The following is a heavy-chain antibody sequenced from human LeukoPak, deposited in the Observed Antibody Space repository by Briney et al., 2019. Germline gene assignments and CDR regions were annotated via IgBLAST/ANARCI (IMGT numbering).Heavy chain of an antibody. Sequence: GASVKVSCKASGYTFTSYDINWVRQATGQGLEWMGWMNPNSGNTGYAQKFQGRVTMTRNTSISTAYMELSSLRSEDTAVYYCARVGTTVTEYYFDHWGQGTLVTVSS. CDR3: ARVGTTVTEYYFDH. CDR1: GYTFTSYD. CDR2: MNPNSGNT. V-gene: IGHV1-8*01. J-gene: IGHJ4*02. D-gene: IGHD4-17*01.